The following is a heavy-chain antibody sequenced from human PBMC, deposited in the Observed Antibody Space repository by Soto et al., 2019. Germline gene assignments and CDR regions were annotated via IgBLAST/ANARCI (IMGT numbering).Heavy chain of an antibody. CDR2: IYYRGNA. D-gene: IGHD2-8*01. CDR1: DDSINSDKYY. CDR3: AREYCAKNVCFQPDY. V-gene: IGHV4-39*07. J-gene: IGHJ4*02. Sequence: PSETLSLTCSVSDDSINSDKYYWGWIRQPPGKGLEWIGSIYYRGNAYYNPSLQTRVTISLDKSKNQFSLKLSSVTAADTAVYFCAREYCAKNVCFQPDYWGQGTLVTVSS.